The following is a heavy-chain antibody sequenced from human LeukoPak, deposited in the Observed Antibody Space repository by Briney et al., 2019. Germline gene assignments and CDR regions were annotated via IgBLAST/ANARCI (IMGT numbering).Heavy chain of an antibody. CDR3: AKDSSGLNHFDY. CDR2: ISGSGGST. J-gene: IGHJ4*02. CDR1: GLTFSSYA. D-gene: IGHD6-19*01. V-gene: IGHV3-23*01. Sequence: GGSLRLSCAASGLTFSSYAMSWVRQAPGKGLEWVSAISGSGGSTYYADSVKGRFTISRDNSKNTLYLQMNSLRAEDTAVYYCAKDSSGLNHFDYWGQGTLVTVSS.